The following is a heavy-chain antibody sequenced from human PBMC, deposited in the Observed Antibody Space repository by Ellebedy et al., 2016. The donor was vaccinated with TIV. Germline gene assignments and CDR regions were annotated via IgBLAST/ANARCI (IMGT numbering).Heavy chain of an antibody. J-gene: IGHJ4*02. Sequence: GESLKISCAASGFSFSAYNMNWVRPAPGKGLEWISHISSSSTTIYYSDSVKGRFTISRDNVKNSLYLQMNSLRDEDTAVYYCARPEYIIGTDYWGQGTLVSVSS. CDR2: ISSSSTTI. D-gene: IGHD1/OR15-1a*01. V-gene: IGHV3-48*02. CDR1: GFSFSAYN. CDR3: ARPEYIIGTDY.